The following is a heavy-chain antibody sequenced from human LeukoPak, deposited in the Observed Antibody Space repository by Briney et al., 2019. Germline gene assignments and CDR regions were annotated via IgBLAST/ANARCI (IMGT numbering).Heavy chain of an antibody. CDR3: ARHVRPPTSYYYDSSGYTYFDY. Sequence: SETLSLTCTVSGGSISSSSYYWGWIRQPPGKGLEWIGSTYYSGSTYYNPSLKSRVTISVDTSKNQFSLKLSSVTAADTAVYYCARHVRPPTSYYYDSSGYTYFDYWGQGTLVTVSS. V-gene: IGHV4-39*01. J-gene: IGHJ4*02. CDR2: TYYSGST. D-gene: IGHD3-22*01. CDR1: GGSISSSSYY.